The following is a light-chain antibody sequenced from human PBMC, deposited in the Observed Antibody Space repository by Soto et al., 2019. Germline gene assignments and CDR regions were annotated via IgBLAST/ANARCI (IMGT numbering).Light chain of an antibody. V-gene: IGKV3-11*01. J-gene: IGKJ5*01. CDR1: QSFNSIY. CDR3: QQRSNWPPIT. Sequence: EIVLTQSPGTLSLSPGARATLSCRASQSFNSIYLAWYQQKPGQAPRLLIYDASNRATGIPPRFSGSRSGTDFTLTTSSLQPEDFAVYYCQQRSNWPPITFGPGTQLDIK. CDR2: DAS.